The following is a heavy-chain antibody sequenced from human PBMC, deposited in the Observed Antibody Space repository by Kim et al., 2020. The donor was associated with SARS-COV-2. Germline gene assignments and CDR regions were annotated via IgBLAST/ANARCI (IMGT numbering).Heavy chain of an antibody. CDR2: INHSGST. CDR1: GGSFSGYY. V-gene: IGHV4-34*01. D-gene: IGHD3-10*01. CDR3: ARGGGAFDI. J-gene: IGHJ3*02. Sequence: SETLSLTCAVYGGSFSGYYWSWIRQPPGKGLEWIGEINHSGSTNYNPSLKSRVTISVDTSKNQFSLKLSSVTAADTAVYYCARGGGAFDIWGQGTMVTVSS.